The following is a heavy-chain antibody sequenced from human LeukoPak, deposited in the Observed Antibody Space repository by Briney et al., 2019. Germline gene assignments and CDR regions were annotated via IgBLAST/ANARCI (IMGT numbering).Heavy chain of an antibody. CDR1: GYTFTIYY. CDR2: INPGGGST. CDR3: ARDSGYYYYGMDV. D-gene: IGHD6-19*01. V-gene: IGHV1-46*01. J-gene: IGHJ6*02. Sequence: ASVKVSCKASGYTFTIYYIHWVRQAPGQGLEWMGIINPGGGSTSYAQKFQGRVTMTRDTSTSTIYMELSSLRSEDTAVYYCARDSGYYYYGMDVWGQGTTVTVSS.